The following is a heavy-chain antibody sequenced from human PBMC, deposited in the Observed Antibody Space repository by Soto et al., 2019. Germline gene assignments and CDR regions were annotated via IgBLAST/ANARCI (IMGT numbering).Heavy chain of an antibody. V-gene: IGHV4-4*02. CDR2: IYHSGST. CDR1: GGSISSSNW. D-gene: IGHD4-17*01. Sequence: QVQLQESGPGLVKPSGTLSLTCAVSGGSISSSNWWSWVRQPPGKGLEWIGEIYHSGSTNYNPSLKNRVTISVDKSKNQFSLKLSSVTAADTAVYYCARAIGDYEVPDWFDPWGQGTLVTVSS. J-gene: IGHJ5*02. CDR3: ARAIGDYEVPDWFDP.